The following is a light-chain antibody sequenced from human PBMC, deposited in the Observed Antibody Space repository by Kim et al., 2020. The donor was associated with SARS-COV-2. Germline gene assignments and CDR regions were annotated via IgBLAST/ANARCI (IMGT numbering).Light chain of an antibody. CDR1: RLGDKL. Sequence: VSPGQTASITCAADRLGDKLASLYQRKPGRSPVLVMYQNSKRYSGIPGRFSGSNSGNRATLTISGTQALDEADYFCQAWDSFPAVFGGGTKLTVL. J-gene: IGLJ3*02. CDR3: QAWDSFPAV. CDR2: QNS. V-gene: IGLV3-1*01.